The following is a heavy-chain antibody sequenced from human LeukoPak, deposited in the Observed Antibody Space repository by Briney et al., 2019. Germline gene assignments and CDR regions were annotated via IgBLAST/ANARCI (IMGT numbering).Heavy chain of an antibody. D-gene: IGHD3-22*01. CDR1: GYTFTDYY. J-gene: IGHJ4*02. CDR3: AGRYYYDSSGYYTGYYFDY. Sequence: ASVKVSCKASGYTFTDYYMHWVRQAPGQGLEWMGWINPNSGGTIYAQKFRGRVTMTRDTSISTAYVELSRLRSDDTAVYYCAGRYYYDSSGYYTGYYFDYWGQGTLVTVSS. V-gene: IGHV1-2*02. CDR2: INPNSGGT.